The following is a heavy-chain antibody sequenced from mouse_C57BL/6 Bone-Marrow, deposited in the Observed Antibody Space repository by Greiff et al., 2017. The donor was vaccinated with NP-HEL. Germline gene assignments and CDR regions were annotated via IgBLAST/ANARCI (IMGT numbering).Heavy chain of an antibody. J-gene: IGHJ3*01. CDR1: GYTFPSYT. CDR3: AGTWFAY. CDR2: INPSSGYT. D-gene: IGHD4-1*01. V-gene: IGHV1-4*01. Sequence: VQLQQSGAELARPGASVKMSCKASGYTFPSYTMHWVKQRPGQGLEWIGYINPSSGYTKYNQKFKDKATLTADKSASTAYMQLSSLTSEDSAVYYCAGTWFAYWGQGTLVTVSA.